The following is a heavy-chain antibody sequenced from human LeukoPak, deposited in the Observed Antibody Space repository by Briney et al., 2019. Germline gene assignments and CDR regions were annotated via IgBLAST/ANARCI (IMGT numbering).Heavy chain of an antibody. V-gene: IGHV3-21*01. CDR2: ISSSSSYI. CDR3: ARECSGGSCADAFDI. D-gene: IGHD2-15*01. J-gene: IGHJ3*02. CDR1: GFTFSSYN. Sequence: GGSLRLSCAASGFTFSSYNMNWVRQAPGKGLEWVSSISSSSSYIYYADSVKGRFTISRDNAKNSLYLQMNSLRAEDTAVYYCARECSGGSCADAFDIWGQGTMVTVSS.